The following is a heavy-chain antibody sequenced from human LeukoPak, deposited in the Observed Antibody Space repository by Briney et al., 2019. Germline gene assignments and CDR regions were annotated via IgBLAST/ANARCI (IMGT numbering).Heavy chain of an antibody. CDR2: VFYSENT. D-gene: IGHD2-21*02. V-gene: IGHV4-39*07. CDR3: ASGPWVTPFDY. Sequence: PSETLSLTCTVSGASISSTIYYWGWIRQPPGKGLEWIGSVFYSENTYYNPSLKSRVTISVDTSKNQFSPNLNSVTAADTAVYSCASGPWVTPFDYWGQGTLVPVSS. CDR1: GASISSTIYY. J-gene: IGHJ4*02.